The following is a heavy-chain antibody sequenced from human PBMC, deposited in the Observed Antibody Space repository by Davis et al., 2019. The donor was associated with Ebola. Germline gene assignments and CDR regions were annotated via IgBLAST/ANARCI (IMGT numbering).Heavy chain of an antibody. CDR3: ASGGIQLRFSEFDY. Sequence: AASVKVSCKASGYTFSSYDINWVRQAPGQGLEWMGWMNPDSGKTGYAQKFQGRVTITRDTSASTAYMDLSSPRSEDTAVYYCASGGIQLRFSEFDYWGQGTLVTVSS. D-gene: IGHD1-1*01. J-gene: IGHJ4*02. V-gene: IGHV1-8*01. CDR1: GYTFSSYD. CDR2: MNPDSGKT.